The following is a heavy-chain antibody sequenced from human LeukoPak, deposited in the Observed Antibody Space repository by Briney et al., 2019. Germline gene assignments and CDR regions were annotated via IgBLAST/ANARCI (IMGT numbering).Heavy chain of an antibody. CDR1: GFTFSSYV. CDR2: IGGSVGSM. D-gene: IGHD6-13*01. V-gene: IGHV3-23*01. CDR3: AKRGNSWDLFDY. Sequence: GGSLRLSCAASGFTFSSYVMSWVGQAPGKGLEWVSNIGGSVGSMFYAASVKGRFAISRDNSKNTLFLQMNNLRVEDTAVYYCAKRGNSWDLFDYWGQGTLVTVSS. J-gene: IGHJ4*02.